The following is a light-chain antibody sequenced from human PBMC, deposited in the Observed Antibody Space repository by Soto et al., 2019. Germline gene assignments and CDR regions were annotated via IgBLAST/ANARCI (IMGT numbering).Light chain of an antibody. CDR2: AAS. J-gene: IGKJ4*01. CDR1: QSVSGW. CDR3: QQSYSVPLT. V-gene: IGKV1-39*01. Sequence: DIQMTQSPSTLSASVGDTVTVTCRASQSVSGWLAWYQRKPGKAPKLLIYAASSLQSGVPSRFSGSGSGTDFTLTISSLQPEDFATFYCQQSYSVPLTFGGGTKVDIK.